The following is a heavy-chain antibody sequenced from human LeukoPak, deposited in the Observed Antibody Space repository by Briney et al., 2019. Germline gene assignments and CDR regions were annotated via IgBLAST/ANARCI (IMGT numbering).Heavy chain of an antibody. CDR2: ISSGSAYI. CDR1: GFTFSTYS. CDR3: ARGRYSSSSWYYFDY. D-gene: IGHD6-6*01. Sequence: GGSLRLSCAASGFTFSTYSMNWIRQAPGKGLEWVSSISSGSAYISYADSVKGRFTISRDNAKNSLSLEMNSLRAEDTAVYYCARGRYSSSSWYYFDYWGQGTLVTVSS. V-gene: IGHV3-21*01. J-gene: IGHJ4*02.